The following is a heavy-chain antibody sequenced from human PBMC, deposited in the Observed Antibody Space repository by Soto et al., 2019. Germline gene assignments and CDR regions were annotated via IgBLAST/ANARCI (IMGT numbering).Heavy chain of an antibody. V-gene: IGHV3-43D*04. Sequence: GGSLRLSCAASGFTFDDYAMHWVRQAPGKGLEWVSLISWDGGSTYYADSVKGRFTISRDNSKNSLYLQMNSLRAEDTALYYCAKDTFIAARDYYYYYGMDVWGQGTTVTVSS. CDR1: GFTFDDYA. CDR2: ISWDGGST. D-gene: IGHD6-6*01. CDR3: AKDTFIAARDYYYYYGMDV. J-gene: IGHJ6*02.